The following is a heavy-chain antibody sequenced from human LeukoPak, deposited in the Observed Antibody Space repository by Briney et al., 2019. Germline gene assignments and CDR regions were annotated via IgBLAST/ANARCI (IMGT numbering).Heavy chain of an antibody. CDR1: GFTFSSYS. CDR2: ISSSSSYI. CDR3: ARTGDYYDSSGYYYY. D-gene: IGHD3-22*01. V-gene: IGHV3-21*01. Sequence: GGSLGLSCAASGFTFSSYSMNWVRQAPGKGLEWVSSISSSSSYIYYADSVKGRFTISRDNAKNSLYLQMNSLRAEDTAVYYCARTGDYYDSSGYYYYWGQGTLVTVSS. J-gene: IGHJ4*02.